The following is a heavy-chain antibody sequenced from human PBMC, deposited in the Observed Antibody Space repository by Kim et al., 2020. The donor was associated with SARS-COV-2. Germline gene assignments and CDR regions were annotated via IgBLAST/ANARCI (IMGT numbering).Heavy chain of an antibody. D-gene: IGHD6-13*01. CDR2: IYHSGST. CDR1: GYSISSGYY. Sequence: SETLSLTCTVSGYSISSGYYWGWIRQPPGKGLEWIGSIYHSGSTYYNPSLKSRVTISVDTSKNQFSLKLSSVTAADTAVYYCARAAAEEFFDYWGQGTLVTVSS. CDR3: ARAAAEEFFDY. V-gene: IGHV4-38-2*02. J-gene: IGHJ4*02.